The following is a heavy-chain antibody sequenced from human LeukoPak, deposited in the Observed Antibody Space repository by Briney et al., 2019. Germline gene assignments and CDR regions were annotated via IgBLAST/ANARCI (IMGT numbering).Heavy chain of an antibody. V-gene: IGHV4-61*02. CDR1: GDSIRSGSFH. J-gene: IGHJ1*01. CDR2: IYITGST. CDR3: AKSWGYAANSLLIQH. Sequence: SETLSLTCSVSGDSIRSGSFHWNWIRQPAGKGLEWIGRIYITGSTDYNPSLKSRVTMSVDTSNNQFSLKLTSVTAADTSVYYCAKSWGYAANSLLIQHWGQGARVIVSA. D-gene: IGHD4-23*01.